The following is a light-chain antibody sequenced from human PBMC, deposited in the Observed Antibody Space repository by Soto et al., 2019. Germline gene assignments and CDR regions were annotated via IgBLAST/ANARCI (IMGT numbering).Light chain of an antibody. CDR2: GDS. CDR1: NSNIGAGYD. CDR3: LSYDSSLSGYV. Sequence: QSVLTQPPSVSGAPGQRVTISCTGSNSNIGAGYDVHWYQQLPGTAPKLLLYGDSNRPSGVPDRFSGSKSGTSASLAITGLQAEDEADYYCLSYDSSLSGYVFGTGTKVTVL. V-gene: IGLV1-40*01. J-gene: IGLJ1*01.